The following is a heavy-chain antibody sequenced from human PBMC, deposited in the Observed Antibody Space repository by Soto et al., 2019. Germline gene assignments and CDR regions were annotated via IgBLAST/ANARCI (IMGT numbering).Heavy chain of an antibody. J-gene: IGHJ4*02. CDR3: AMDPYSGVGPFDY. CDR1: GFTFSSYG. D-gene: IGHD5-12*01. Sequence: GGSLRLSCAASGFTFSSYGMHWVRQAPGKGLEWVAVISYDGSNKYYADSVKGRFTISRDNSKNTLYLQMNSLRAEDTAVYYCAMDPYSGVGPFDYWGQGTLVTVSS. V-gene: IGHV3-30*03. CDR2: ISYDGSNK.